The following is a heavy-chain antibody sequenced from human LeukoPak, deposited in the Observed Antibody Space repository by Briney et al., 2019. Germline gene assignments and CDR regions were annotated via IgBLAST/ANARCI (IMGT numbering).Heavy chain of an antibody. D-gene: IGHD6-13*01. J-gene: IGHJ3*02. CDR3: ARLGSSSWGGAFDI. V-gene: IGHV4-38-2*02. CDR1: GYSISSGYC. Sequence: PSETLSLTCTVSGYSISSGYCWGWIRQPPGKGLEWIGSIYHSGSTYYNPSLKSRVTISVDTSKNQFSLKLSSVTAADTAVYYCARLGSSSWGGAFDIWGQGTMVTVSS. CDR2: IYHSGST.